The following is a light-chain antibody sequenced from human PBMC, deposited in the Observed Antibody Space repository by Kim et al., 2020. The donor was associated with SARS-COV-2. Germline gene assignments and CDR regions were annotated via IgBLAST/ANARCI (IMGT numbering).Light chain of an antibody. J-gene: IGLJ3*02. V-gene: IGLV3-1*01. CDR3: PAWASSTGV. Sequence: SYELTQPPSVSVSPGQTASIPCSGDKLGDKYTCWYQQKPGQSPVLVIYEDSKRPSGIPERFSGSNSGNTATLTISGTQAMDEADYYCPAWASSTGVFGGGTQLTVL. CDR1: KLGDKY. CDR2: EDS.